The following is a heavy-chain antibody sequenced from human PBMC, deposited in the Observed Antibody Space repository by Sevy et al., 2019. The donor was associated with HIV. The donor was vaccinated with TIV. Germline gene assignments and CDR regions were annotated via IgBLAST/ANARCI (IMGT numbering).Heavy chain of an antibody. Sequence: SETLSLTCSVSGNSLSSDDYYWSWVRQPPGKGLEWIAYFFHSDSPKYRPSLKSRLTVSIDTCKNLFSLKVTSVTAADSAVYYCARSQNVVSAPFDYWGQGTPVTVSS. CDR1: GNSLSSDDYY. D-gene: IGHD5-18*01. CDR3: ARSQNVVSAPFDY. J-gene: IGHJ4*02. V-gene: IGHV4-30-4*08. CDR2: FFHSDSP.